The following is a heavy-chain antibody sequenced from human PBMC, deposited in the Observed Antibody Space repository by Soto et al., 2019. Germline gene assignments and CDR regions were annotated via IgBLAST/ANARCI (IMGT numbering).Heavy chain of an antibody. Sequence: GASVKVSCKASGGTFSSYAISWVRQAPGQGLEWMGGIIPIFGTANYAQKFQGRVTITADESTSTAYMELSSLRSEDTAVYYCAREHSRGWPRFDYWGQGTLVTVSS. CDR3: AREHSRGWPRFDY. D-gene: IGHD6-19*01. CDR2: IIPIFGTA. V-gene: IGHV1-69*13. J-gene: IGHJ4*02. CDR1: GGTFSSYA.